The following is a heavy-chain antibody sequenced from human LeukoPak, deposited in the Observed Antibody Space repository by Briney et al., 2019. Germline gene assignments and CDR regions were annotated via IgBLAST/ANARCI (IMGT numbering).Heavy chain of an antibody. CDR2: INGGSGNT. CDR1: GYTFTDYT. D-gene: IGHD3-22*01. Sequence: ASVKVSCKASGYTFTDYTMHWLRQAPGQRLDWMGWINGGSGNTKYSPEFQGRVTITRDTSASTAYMELSSLRSEDTAVYYCANPRYDSSGYYYVDWGQGTLVAVSS. V-gene: IGHV1-3*01. J-gene: IGHJ4*02. CDR3: ANPRYDSSGYYYVD.